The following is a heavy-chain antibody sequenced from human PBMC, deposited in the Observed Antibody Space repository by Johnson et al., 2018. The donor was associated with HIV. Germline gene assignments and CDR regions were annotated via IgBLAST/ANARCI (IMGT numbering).Heavy chain of an antibody. J-gene: IGHJ3*02. CDR3: TTKDYYDSSGPLDI. D-gene: IGHD3-22*01. CDR2: IYSGGST. V-gene: IGHV3-66*01. CDR1: GFTVSSNY. Sequence: VLLLESGGGLVQPGGSLRLSCAASGFTVSSNYMSWVRQAQGKGLEWVSVIYSGGSTYYADSVKGRFTISRDNSKNTLYLQMNSLRAEDTAVYYCTTKDYYDSSGPLDIWGQGTMVTVSS.